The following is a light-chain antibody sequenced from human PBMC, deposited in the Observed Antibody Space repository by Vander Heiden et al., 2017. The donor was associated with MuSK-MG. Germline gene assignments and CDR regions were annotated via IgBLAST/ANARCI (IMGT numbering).Light chain of an antibody. J-gene: IGKJ3*01. Sequence: DIQMTKSPSSLSASGGDRVTITCRASQSISSGLNWFQQNPGKAPKLLIYGTSRWQRGVPSRFSGSGSGTDFTLTSSRLQPEDFATYYWQQSNSLLTFGHGTTVDIK. CDR1: QSISSG. CDR3: QQSNSLLT. V-gene: IGKV1-39*01. CDR2: GTS.